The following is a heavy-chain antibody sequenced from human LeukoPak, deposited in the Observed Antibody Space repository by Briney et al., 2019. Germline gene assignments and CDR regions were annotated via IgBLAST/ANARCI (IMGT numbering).Heavy chain of an antibody. D-gene: IGHD5-18*01. CDR1: GYTFTGYY. CDR2: INPHSGGT. CDR3: ARATAPSDAFDI. Sequence: ASVTVSCKASGYTFTGYYIHWVRQAPGQGLEWMGWINPHSGGTNYAQKFQGRVTMTRDTSISTAYMELNRLRSDDTAVYFCARATAPSDAFDIWGQGTMVTVSS. V-gene: IGHV1-2*02. J-gene: IGHJ3*02.